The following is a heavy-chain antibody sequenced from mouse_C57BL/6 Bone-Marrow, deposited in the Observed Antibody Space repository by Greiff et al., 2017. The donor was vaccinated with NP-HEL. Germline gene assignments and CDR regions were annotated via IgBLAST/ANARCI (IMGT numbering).Heavy chain of an antibody. CDR2: IYPGGGGT. CDR1: GYAFSSYW. J-gene: IGHJ2*01. V-gene: IGHV1-80*01. Sequence: QVQLQQSGAELVKPGASVKISCKASGYAFSSYWMNWVKQRPGKGLEWIGKIYPGGGGTNYNGKFKSKATLTVDKSSSTAYMQLSSLTSEDSAAYYCAPNLYFDYWGRGNTLTVSS. CDR3: APNLYFDY.